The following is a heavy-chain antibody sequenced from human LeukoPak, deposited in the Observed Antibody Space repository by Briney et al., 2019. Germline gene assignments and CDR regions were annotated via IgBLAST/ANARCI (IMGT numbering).Heavy chain of an antibody. CDR1: GFTFDDYA. V-gene: IGHV3-9*01. J-gene: IGHJ2*01. CDR2: ISWNSGIL. CDR3: AKCDPYWYFDL. Sequence: PGGSLRLSCAASGFTFDDYAMHWVRQAPGKGLEWVSGISWNSGILAYADSVKGRFTISRDNAKNSLYLQMNSLRPEDTAFYYCAKCDPYWYFDLWGRGTLVTVPS.